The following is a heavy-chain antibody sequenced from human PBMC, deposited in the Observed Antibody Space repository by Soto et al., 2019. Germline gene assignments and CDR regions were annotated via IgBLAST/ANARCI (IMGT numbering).Heavy chain of an antibody. Sequence: GASVKVSCKASGYTFTSYYMHWVRQAPGQGLERMGIINPSGGSTSYAQKFQGRVTMTRDTSTSTVYMELSSLRSEDTAVYYCARSNYDILTGYYPYYYYYYMDVWGKGTTVTVSS. J-gene: IGHJ6*03. CDR3: ARSNYDILTGYYPYYYYYYMDV. D-gene: IGHD3-9*01. CDR1: GYTFTSYY. CDR2: INPSGGST. V-gene: IGHV1-46*01.